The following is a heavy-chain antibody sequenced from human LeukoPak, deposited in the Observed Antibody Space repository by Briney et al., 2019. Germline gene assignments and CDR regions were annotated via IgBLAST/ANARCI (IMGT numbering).Heavy chain of an antibody. CDR3: ARQAVPISSGVGYFDY. CDR1: GGSISSSSYY. J-gene: IGHJ4*02. CDR2: IYYSGST. V-gene: IGHV4-39*01. D-gene: IGHD2-15*01. Sequence: SETLSLTCTVSGGSISSSSYYWGWIRQSPGKGLEWIGSIYYSGSTSYNPSLKSRVTISVDTSKNQFSLKLSSVTAADTAVYYCARQAVPISSGVGYFDYWGQGTLVTVSS.